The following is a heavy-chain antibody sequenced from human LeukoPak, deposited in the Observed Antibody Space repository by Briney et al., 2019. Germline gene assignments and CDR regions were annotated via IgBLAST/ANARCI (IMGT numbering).Heavy chain of an antibody. D-gene: IGHD3-10*01. CDR2: IYYSGST. J-gene: IGHJ5*02. CDR1: GGSISSGDYY. V-gene: IGHV4-30-4*01. CDR3: AREVVTMGPRWLDP. Sequence: PSQTLSLTCTVSGGSISSGDYYWSWIRQPPGKGLGWIGYIYYSGSTSYNPSLKSRVTISVDTSKNQCSLKLSSVTAADTAVYYYAREVVTMGPRWLDPWGQGTLVTVSS.